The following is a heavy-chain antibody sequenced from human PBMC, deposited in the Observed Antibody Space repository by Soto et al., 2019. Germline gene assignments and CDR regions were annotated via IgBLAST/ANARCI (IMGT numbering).Heavy chain of an antibody. J-gene: IGHJ4*02. CDR2: IYYSEST. CDR1: GGSISSGGYY. CDR3: AREKVYDSSGYYRGGYYFDY. D-gene: IGHD3-22*01. Sequence: QVQLQESGPGLVKPSQTLSLTCTVSGGSISSGGYYWSWIRQHPGKGLEWIGYIYYSESTYYNPSLKSRVTISVDTSKNQFSLKLSSVTAADTAVYYCAREKVYDSSGYYRGGYYFDYWGQGTLVTVSS. V-gene: IGHV4-31*03.